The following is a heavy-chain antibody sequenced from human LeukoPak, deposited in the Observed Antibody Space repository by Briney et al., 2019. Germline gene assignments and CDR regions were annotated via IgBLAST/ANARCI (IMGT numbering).Heavy chain of an antibody. J-gene: IGHJ4*02. V-gene: IGHV4-34*01. CDR1: GGSFSGYY. CDR2: INHSGST. Sequence: PSETLSLTCAVYGGSFSGYYWSWIRQPPGKGLEWIGEINHSGSTNYNPSLKSRVTISVDTSKNQFSLKLSSVTAADTAVYYCARGYSSGPGEDWGQGTLVTVSS. CDR3: ARGYSSGPGED. D-gene: IGHD6-25*01.